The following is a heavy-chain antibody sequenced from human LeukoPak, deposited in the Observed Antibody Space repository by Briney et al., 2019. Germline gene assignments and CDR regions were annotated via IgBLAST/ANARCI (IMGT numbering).Heavy chain of an antibody. Sequence: ASVTVSCKASGYTFTNYVISWVRQAPGQGLEWMGWISAYNGNTKYEQKFQGRVTMTTDTSTSTAYMELRSLRSDDTAVYYCARDLTYYDFWSGYYPEYYFDYWGQGTLVTVSS. V-gene: IGHV1-18*01. CDR2: ISAYNGNT. CDR1: GYTFTNYV. D-gene: IGHD3-3*01. CDR3: ARDLTYYDFWSGYYPEYYFDY. J-gene: IGHJ4*02.